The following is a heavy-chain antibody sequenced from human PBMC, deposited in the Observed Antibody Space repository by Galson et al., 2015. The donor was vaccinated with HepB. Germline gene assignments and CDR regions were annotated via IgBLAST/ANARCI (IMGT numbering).Heavy chain of an antibody. CDR1: GYTFTSYY. CDR2: INPSGGST. CDR3: ARVRRSSGWYFGGFDQYYYYYGMDV. J-gene: IGHJ6*02. V-gene: IGHV1-46*03. Sequence: SVKVSCKASGYTFTSYYMHWVRQAPGQGLEWMGIINPSGGSTSYAQKFQGRVTMTRDTSTSTVYMELSSLRSEDTAVYYCARVRRSSGWYFGGFDQYYYYYGMDVWGQGTTVTISS. D-gene: IGHD6-19*01.